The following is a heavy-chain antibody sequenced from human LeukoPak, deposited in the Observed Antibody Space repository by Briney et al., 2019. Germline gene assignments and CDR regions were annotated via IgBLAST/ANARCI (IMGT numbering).Heavy chain of an antibody. J-gene: IGHJ4*02. D-gene: IGHD6-19*01. V-gene: IGHV3-30*03. CDR3: ARAGIAVDYRGFDY. Sequence: PGRSLRLSCAASGFTFSSYGMHWVRQGPGKGPEWVAVISYDGSNKYYADSVKGRFTISRDNSKNTLYVQMNSLRGEDTAVYYCARAGIAVDYRGFDYWGQGTLVTVSS. CDR1: GFTFSSYG. CDR2: ISYDGSNK.